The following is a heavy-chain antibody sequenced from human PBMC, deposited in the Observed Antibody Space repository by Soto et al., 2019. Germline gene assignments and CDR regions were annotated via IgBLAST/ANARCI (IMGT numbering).Heavy chain of an antibody. CDR1: GYTFTDYY. J-gene: IGHJ4*02. Sequence: QVQMVQSGAEVKKPGASVKVSCKASGYTFTDYYIHWYRQAPGQGVEWMGWIIPNDVGTKYAQQFLGRVTMTRDTAISTAYRALSGLRGDFTAVYYCAGDQYSGSYLYGGQGTLVTVSS. D-gene: IGHD1-26*01. CDR3: AGDQYSGSYLY. V-gene: IGHV1-2*02. CDR2: IIPNDVGT.